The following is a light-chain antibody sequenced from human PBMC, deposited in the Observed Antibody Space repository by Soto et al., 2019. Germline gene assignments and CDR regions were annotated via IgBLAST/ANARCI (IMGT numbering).Light chain of an antibody. CDR1: SSNIGNNS. Sequence: QSVLTQPPSVSAAPGQKVTISCFGSSSNIGNNSLSWYQQLPGTQQLPRTAPKLLIYDNNKRPSGIPDRFSGSKSGTSATLGITGLQTGDEADYYCGTWDSSLSVAVFGGGTQLTVL. CDR3: GTWDSSLSVAV. CDR2: DNN. J-gene: IGLJ7*01. V-gene: IGLV1-51*01.